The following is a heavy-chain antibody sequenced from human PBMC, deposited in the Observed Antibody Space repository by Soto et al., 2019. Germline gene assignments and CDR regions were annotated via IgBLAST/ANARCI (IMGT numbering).Heavy chain of an antibody. J-gene: IGHJ4*02. D-gene: IGHD3-22*01. V-gene: IGHV3-9*01. CDR1: GFTFDDYA. CDR3: AKGHSSSWSTLDF. CDR2: INWNSGAK. Sequence: EVHLVESGGGLVQPGRSLRLSCAASGFTFDDYAMHWVRQGPGKGLEWVSGINWNSGAKGYADSVKGRFTISRDNANNSLYLQMNSLRPEDTGFYYCAKGHSSSWSTLDFWGQGSLVTVSS.